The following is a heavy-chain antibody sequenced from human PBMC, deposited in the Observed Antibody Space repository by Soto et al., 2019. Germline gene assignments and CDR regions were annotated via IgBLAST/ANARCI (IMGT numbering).Heavy chain of an antibody. CDR2: IYYSGTT. CDR3: ARREIQGPIDY. CDR1: GYSISSSNW. J-gene: IGHJ4*02. Sequence: SETLSLTCAVSGYSISSSNWWGWIRQPPGKGLEWIGYIYYSGTTYYNPSLKSRVTMSVDTSNNQFSLKLTSVTAVDTAVYYCARREIQGPIDYWGQGTLVTVS. D-gene: IGHD1-26*01. V-gene: IGHV4-28*01.